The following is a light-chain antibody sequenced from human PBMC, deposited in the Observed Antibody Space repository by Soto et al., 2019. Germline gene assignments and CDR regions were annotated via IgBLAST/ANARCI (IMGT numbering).Light chain of an antibody. J-gene: IGLJ3*02. CDR2: EVT. CDR1: SSDVGGYNY. Sequence: QSVLTQPPSASGSPGQSVTISCTGTSSDVGGYNYVSWYQQYPGRAPKLMIYEVTKRPSGVPDRFPGSKSGNTASLTVSGLRAEDEADYYCSSYAASNNFYFVFGGGTKVTVL. CDR3: SSYAASNNFYFV. V-gene: IGLV2-8*01.